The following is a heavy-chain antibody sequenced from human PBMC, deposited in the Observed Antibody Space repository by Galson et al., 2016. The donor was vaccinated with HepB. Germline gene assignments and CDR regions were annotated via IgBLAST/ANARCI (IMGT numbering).Heavy chain of an antibody. CDR1: GFIFGDYA. D-gene: IGHD6-19*01. CDR2: LTWNGGII. CDR3: AKGIGSGWSDY. Sequence: SLRLSCAASGFIFGDYAMSWVRQSPGKGLEWVSGLTWNGGIIGYADSVKGRFTISRDNVRNFLFLQMNNLRSEDTALYYCAKGIGSGWSDYWGPGTLVSVSS. J-gene: IGHJ4*02. V-gene: IGHV3-9*01.